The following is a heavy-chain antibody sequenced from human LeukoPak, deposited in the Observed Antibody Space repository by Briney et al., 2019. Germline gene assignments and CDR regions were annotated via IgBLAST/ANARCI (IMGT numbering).Heavy chain of an antibody. CDR2: IYYSGST. Sequence: SETLSLTCTVSGGSISSGGYYWSWIRQHPGKGLEWIGYIYYSGSTYYNPSLKSRVTISVDTSKNQFSLNLVTAADTAVYYCARGGAARLHFQNWGQGTLVTVSS. D-gene: IGHD6-6*01. CDR1: GGSISSGGYY. V-gene: IGHV4-31*03. CDR3: ARGGAARLHFQN. J-gene: IGHJ1*01.